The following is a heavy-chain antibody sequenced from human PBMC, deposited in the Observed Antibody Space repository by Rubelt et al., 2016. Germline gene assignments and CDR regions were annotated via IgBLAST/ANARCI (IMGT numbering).Heavy chain of an antibody. CDR2: IYPADSET. CDR3: VRDSTEVFDI. CDR1: GYRFSTSW. D-gene: IGHD2-21*02. Sequence: EVQLVQSGAEVKKPGESLKISCKTSGYRFSTSWIAWVRQMPGKGLEWMGTIYPADSETTYGPSFQGQVTISADNSIKTAYLQCGSLKASDTAVYYCVRDSTEVFDIWGQGTMVIVSS. J-gene: IGHJ3*02. V-gene: IGHV5-51*03.